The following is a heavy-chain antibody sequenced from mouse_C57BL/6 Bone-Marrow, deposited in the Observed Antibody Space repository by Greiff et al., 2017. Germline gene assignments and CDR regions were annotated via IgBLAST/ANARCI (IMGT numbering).Heavy chain of an antibody. V-gene: IGHV1-76*01. CDR2: IYPGSGNT. CDR3: AREENCWFAY. CDR1: GYTFTDYY. J-gene: IGHJ3*01. D-gene: IGHD4-1*01. Sequence: QVQLQQSGAELVRPGASVKLSCKASGYTFTDYYINWVKQRPGQGLEWIARIYPGSGNTYYNEKFKGKATLTAEKSSSTAYMQLSSLTSEDSAVYFCAREENCWFAYWGQGTLVTVSA.